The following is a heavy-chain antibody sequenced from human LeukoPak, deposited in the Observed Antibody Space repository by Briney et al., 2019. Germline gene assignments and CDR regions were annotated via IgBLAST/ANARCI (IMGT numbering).Heavy chain of an antibody. J-gene: IGHJ4*02. Sequence: GASVKVSCKASGYTFTSYYIHWVRRAPGQGLEWMGLINPTGGSTSYAQKFQGRVTMTRDTSTSTVYMELSSLRSEGTAVYYCSRLGPYSSDWYGYFDYWGQGTLVTVSS. CDR3: SRLGPYSSDWYGYFDY. V-gene: IGHV1-46*01. D-gene: IGHD6-19*01. CDR2: INPTGGST. CDR1: GYTFTSYY.